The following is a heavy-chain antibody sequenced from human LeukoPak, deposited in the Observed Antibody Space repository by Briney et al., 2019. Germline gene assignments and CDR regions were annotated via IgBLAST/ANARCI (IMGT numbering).Heavy chain of an antibody. D-gene: IGHD2-15*01. J-gene: IGHJ4*02. CDR1: GFTFSSYW. V-gene: IGHV3-7*05. CDR2: IKQDGSVK. Sequence: PGRSLRLSCAASGFTFSSYWMSWVRQAPGKGLEWVANIKQDGSVKYYLDSVKGRFTISRDNAKNSLYLQMNSLRGEDTAVYYCGRKLVDFWGQGTLVTVSS. CDR3: GRKLVDF.